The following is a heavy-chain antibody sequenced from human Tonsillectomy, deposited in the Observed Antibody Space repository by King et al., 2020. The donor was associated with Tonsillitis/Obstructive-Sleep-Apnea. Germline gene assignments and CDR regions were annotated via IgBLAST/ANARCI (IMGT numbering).Heavy chain of an antibody. CDR3: ARHLDAADY. V-gene: IGHV4-59*08. D-gene: IGHD1-1*01. J-gene: IGHJ4*02. CDR1: GGSISSYY. Sequence: VQLQESGPGLVKPSETLSLTCTVSGGSISSYYWSWIRQPPGKGLEWIGYIYYSGSTNYNPSLKSRVTISVDTSKNQFSLKLSSVTAADTAVYSCARHLDAADYWGQGTLVTVSS. CDR2: IYYSGST.